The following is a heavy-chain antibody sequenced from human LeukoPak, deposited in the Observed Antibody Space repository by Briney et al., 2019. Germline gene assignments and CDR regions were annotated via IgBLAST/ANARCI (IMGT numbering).Heavy chain of an antibody. J-gene: IGHJ4*02. CDR3: GRNFDY. Sequence: SETLSLTCAVYGGSFSGFYWGWFRQTPEKGLEWIGDIDHSGITNYNPSLKSRVTISVDTSKNQFSLDLTSVTYADTGVYYCGRNFDYWGQGTLVIVSS. V-gene: IGHV4-34*01. CDR1: GGSFSGFY. CDR2: IDHSGIT.